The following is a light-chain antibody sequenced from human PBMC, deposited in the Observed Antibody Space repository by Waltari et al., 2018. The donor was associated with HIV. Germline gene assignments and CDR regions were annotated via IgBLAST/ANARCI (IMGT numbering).Light chain of an antibody. J-gene: IGKJ4*01. CDR3: QQRSNWPPGLT. V-gene: IGKV3-11*01. Sequence: IVMTQSPATLSLSPGERPTLSCRASQSVSSYLAWYQRKPGQAPRLLIYDASNRATGIPARFSGSGSGTDFTLTISSLEPEDFAVYYCQQRSNWPPGLTFGGGTKVEIK. CDR2: DAS. CDR1: QSVSSY.